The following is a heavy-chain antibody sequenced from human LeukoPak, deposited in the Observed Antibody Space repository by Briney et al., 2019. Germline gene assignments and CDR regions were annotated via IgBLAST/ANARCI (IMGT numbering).Heavy chain of an antibody. V-gene: IGHV4-34*01. CDR2: INHSGST. J-gene: IGHJ2*01. Sequence: SETLSLTCAVYGGSFSGYYWSWIRQPPGKGLEWIGEINHSGSTNYNPSLKSRATISVDTSKNQFSLKLSSVTAADTAVYYCARVPMEARYFDLWGRGTLVTVSS. CDR3: ARVPMEARYFDL. CDR1: GGSFSGYY. D-gene: IGHD3-3*01.